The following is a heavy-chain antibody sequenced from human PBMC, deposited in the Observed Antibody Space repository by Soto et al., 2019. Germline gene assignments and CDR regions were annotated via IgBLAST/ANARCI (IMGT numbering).Heavy chain of an antibody. V-gene: IGHV1-8*01. D-gene: IGHD6-13*01. Sequence: GASVKVSCKASGYTFTSYGIDWVRQATGQGLEWMGWMNPNSGNTGYAQKFQGRVTMTRNTSISTAYMELSSLRSEDTAVYYCARGIAAAGTVYYYMDVWGKGTSVTVSS. J-gene: IGHJ6*03. CDR3: ARGIAAAGTVYYYMDV. CDR1: GYTFTSYG. CDR2: MNPNSGNT.